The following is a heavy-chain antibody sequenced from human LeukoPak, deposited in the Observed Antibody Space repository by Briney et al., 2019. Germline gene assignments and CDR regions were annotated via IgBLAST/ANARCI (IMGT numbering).Heavy chain of an antibody. CDR2: IYPGDSDT. J-gene: IGHJ3*02. CDR1: GYSFTSYW. V-gene: IGHV5-51*01. D-gene: IGHD2-21*02. CDR3: ASQIAYCGGDCPPYAFDI. Sequence: GESLKISCKGSGYSFTSYWIGWVRQMPGKGLEWMGIIYPGDSDTRYSPSFQGQATISADKSISTAYLQWSSLKASDTAMYYCASQIAYCGGDCPPYAFDIWGQGTKVTVSS.